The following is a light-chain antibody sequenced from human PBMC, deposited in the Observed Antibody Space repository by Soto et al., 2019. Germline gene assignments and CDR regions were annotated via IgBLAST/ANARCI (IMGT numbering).Light chain of an antibody. Sequence: DIQMTQSPSTLSASVGDRVTITCRASQSISSWLAWYQQKPGKAPKLLIYSLESGVPSRFSGSGSGTEFTLTISSLQPDDFATYYCQQYNSYSWTFGQGTKVEIK. V-gene: IGKV1-5*03. J-gene: IGKJ1*01. CDR3: QQYNSYSWT. CDR1: QSISSW.